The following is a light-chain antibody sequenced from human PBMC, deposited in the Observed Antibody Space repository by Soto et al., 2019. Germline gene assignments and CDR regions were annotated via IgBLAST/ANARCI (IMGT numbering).Light chain of an antibody. Sequence: EIALTQSPATLSLSPGERATLSCRASQSVSIYLAWYQQKPGQAPRLLIYDASNRATGIAARFSGSGSGTDFTLTISSLEAEDSAVYYCQQCSNWPTTFGQGIRLEIK. CDR2: DAS. V-gene: IGKV3-11*01. J-gene: IGKJ5*01. CDR1: QSVSIY. CDR3: QQCSNWPTT.